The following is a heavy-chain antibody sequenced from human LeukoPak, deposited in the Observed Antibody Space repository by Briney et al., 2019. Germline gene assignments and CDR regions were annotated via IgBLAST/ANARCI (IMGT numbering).Heavy chain of an antibody. D-gene: IGHD3-10*01. CDR2: IRSKANSYAT. J-gene: IGHJ6*03. Sequence: GGSLKLSCAASGFTFSGSAMHWVRQASGKGLEWVGRIRSKANSYATAYAASVKGRFTISRDDSKNTAYLQMNSLKTEDTAVYYCASPGAQRRAYYYYYYMDVWGKGTTVTVSS. V-gene: IGHV3-73*01. CDR3: ASPGAQRRAYYYYYYMDV. CDR1: GFTFSGSA.